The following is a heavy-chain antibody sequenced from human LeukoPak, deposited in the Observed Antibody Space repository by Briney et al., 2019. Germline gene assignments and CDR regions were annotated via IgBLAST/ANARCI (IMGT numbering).Heavy chain of an antibody. V-gene: IGHV4-34*01. CDR3: ARAAGHAGSPYYYYYYGMDV. CDR2: INHSGST. Sequence: PLETLSLACAVYGGSFSGYYCSWIRQPPGKGLEWIGEINHSGSTNYNPSLKSRVTISVDTSKNQFSLKLSSVPAADTAVYYCARAAGHAGSPYYYYYYGMDVWGKGTTVTVSS. D-gene: IGHD3-10*01. J-gene: IGHJ6*04. CDR1: GGSFSGYY.